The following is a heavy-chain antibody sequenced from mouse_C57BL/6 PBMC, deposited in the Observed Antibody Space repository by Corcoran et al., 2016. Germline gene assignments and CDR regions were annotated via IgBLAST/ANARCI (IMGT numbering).Heavy chain of an antibody. CDR1: GYTFTTYG. CDR3: ATHDY. Sequence: QIQLVQSGPELKKPGETVKISCKASGYTFTTYGMSWVKQAPGKGLKWMGWINTYSGVPTYADDFKVRFAFSLETSASTAYLQINNLKNEDTATYFCATHDYWGQGTTLTVSS. CDR2: INTYSGVP. J-gene: IGHJ2*01. V-gene: IGHV9-3*01.